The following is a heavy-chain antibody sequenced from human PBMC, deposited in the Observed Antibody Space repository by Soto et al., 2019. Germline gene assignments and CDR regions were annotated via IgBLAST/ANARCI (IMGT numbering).Heavy chain of an antibody. CDR1: RYSFTSYS. J-gene: IGHJ4*02. D-gene: IGHD3-3*01. CDR3: ARHGSRNRVVRFLEWLDVGY. Sequence: PGESLKISCKASRYSFTSYSIGRERQMPGKGLEWMGIIYPGDSDTRYCPSFQGHVTISADKSISTAYLQWSSLKASDTAMYYCARHGSRNRVVRFLEWLDVGYWGQGTLVT. CDR2: IYPGDSDT. V-gene: IGHV5-51*01.